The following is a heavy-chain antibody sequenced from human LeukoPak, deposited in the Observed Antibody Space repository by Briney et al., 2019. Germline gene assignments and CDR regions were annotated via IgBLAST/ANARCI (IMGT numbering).Heavy chain of an antibody. CDR3: ARLSNYVFYFDY. Sequence: RPGGSLRLSCAASGFTFSSYGMSWVRQAPGKGLEWIGSIYHSGSTYYNPSLKSRVTISVDTSKNQFSLKLSSVTAADTAVYYCARLSNYVFYFDYWGQGTLVTVSS. CDR1: GFTFSSYG. V-gene: IGHV4-38-2*01. J-gene: IGHJ4*02. CDR2: IYHSGST. D-gene: IGHD4-11*01.